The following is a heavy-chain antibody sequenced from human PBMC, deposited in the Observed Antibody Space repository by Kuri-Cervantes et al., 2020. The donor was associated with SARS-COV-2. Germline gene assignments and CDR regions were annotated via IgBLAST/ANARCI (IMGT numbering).Heavy chain of an antibody. CDR2: INHSGST. J-gene: IGHJ6*02. Sequence: SETLSLTCAVYGGSFSGYYWSWIRQPPGKGLEWIGEINHSGSTNYNPSLKSRVTISVDTSKNQFSLKLSSVTAADTAVYYCARLKSSNYTFVYYYGMDVWGQGTTVTVSS. CDR3: ARLKSSNYTFVYYYGMDV. D-gene: IGHD4-11*01. CDR1: GGSFSGYY. V-gene: IGHV4-34*01.